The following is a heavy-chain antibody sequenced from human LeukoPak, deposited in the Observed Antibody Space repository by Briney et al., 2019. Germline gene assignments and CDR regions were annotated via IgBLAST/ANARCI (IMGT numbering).Heavy chain of an antibody. Sequence: SVKVSCKASGGTFISYAISWVRQAPGQGLEWMGGIIPIFGTANYAQKFQGRVTITADESTSTAYMELSSLRSEDTAVYYCARVGYSYGTFDYWGQGTLVTVSS. CDR1: GGTFISYA. CDR3: ARVGYSYGTFDY. CDR2: IIPIFGTA. J-gene: IGHJ4*02. D-gene: IGHD5-18*01. V-gene: IGHV1-69*01.